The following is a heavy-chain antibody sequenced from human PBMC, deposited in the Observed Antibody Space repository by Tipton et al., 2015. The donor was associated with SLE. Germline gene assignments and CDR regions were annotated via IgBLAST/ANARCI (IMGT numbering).Heavy chain of an antibody. CDR1: GGSFSGYY. J-gene: IGHJ4*02. Sequence: TLSLTCAVYGGSFSGYYWCWIRQPPGKGLEWIGEITHSGSTNYNPSLQSRVTISVDTSKNQFSLKLSSVTAADTAVYYCAGDRSHDPRVLDYWGKGTLVTVSS. V-gene: IGHV4-34*01. CDR2: ITHSGST. D-gene: IGHD3-16*01. CDR3: AGDRSHDPRVLDY.